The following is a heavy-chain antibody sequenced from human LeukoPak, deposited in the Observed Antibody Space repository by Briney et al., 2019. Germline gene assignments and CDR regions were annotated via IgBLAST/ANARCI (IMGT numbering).Heavy chain of an antibody. CDR1: GFTFSGHG. Sequence: GGSLRLSCAASGFTFSGHGMRWVRQAPGKGLEWVSAISGSGDTTYYADSVKGRFTVSRDNSKNTLYLQMNSLRAEDTALYFCAKAGGFPEFDYWGQGTLVTVSP. D-gene: IGHD3-16*01. J-gene: IGHJ4*02. V-gene: IGHV3-23*01. CDR2: ISGSGDTT. CDR3: AKAGGFPEFDY.